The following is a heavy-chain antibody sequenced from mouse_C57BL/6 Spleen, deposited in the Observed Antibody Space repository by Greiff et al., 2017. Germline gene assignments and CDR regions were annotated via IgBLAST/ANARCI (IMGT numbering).Heavy chain of an antibody. CDR2: IHPNSGST. D-gene: IGHD2-1*01. V-gene: IGHV1-64*01. CDR3: ARVTHWYFDV. Sequence: VQLQQSGAELVKPGASVKLSCKASGYTFTSYWMHWVKQRPGQGLEWIGMIHPNSGSTNYNEKFKSKATLTVDKSSSTAYMQLSSLTSEDSAVYYCARVTHWYFDVWGTGTTVTVSS. CDR1: GYTFTSYW. J-gene: IGHJ1*03.